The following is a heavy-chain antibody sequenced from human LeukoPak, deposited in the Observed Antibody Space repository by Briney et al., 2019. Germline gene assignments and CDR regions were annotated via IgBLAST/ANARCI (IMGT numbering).Heavy chain of an antibody. CDR3: ARDANTGDAFDI. D-gene: IGHD4/OR15-4a*01. V-gene: IGHV3-21*01. J-gene: IGHJ3*02. CDR1: GFTFRSYS. Sequence: GGSLRLSCAPSGFTFRSYSMNWVPQAPGKGLEWVSSISSSSSYIYYADSVMGRFTISRDNAKNSLYLQMNSLRPEDTAVYYCARDANTGDAFDIWGQGTMVTVSS. CDR2: ISSSSSYI.